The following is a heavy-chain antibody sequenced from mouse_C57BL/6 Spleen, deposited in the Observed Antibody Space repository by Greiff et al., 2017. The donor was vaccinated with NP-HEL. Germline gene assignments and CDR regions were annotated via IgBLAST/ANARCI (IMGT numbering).Heavy chain of an antibody. Sequence: VQLQQSGPELVKPGASVKISCKASGYTFTDYYMNWVKQSHGKSLEWIGDINPNNGGTSYNQKFKGKATLTVDKSSSTAYMELRSLTSEDSAVYYCARSGDYVYYFDYWGQGTTLTVSS. CDR1: GYTFTDYY. CDR2: INPNNGGT. CDR3: ARSGDYVYYFDY. V-gene: IGHV1-26*01. D-gene: IGHD2-4*01. J-gene: IGHJ2*01.